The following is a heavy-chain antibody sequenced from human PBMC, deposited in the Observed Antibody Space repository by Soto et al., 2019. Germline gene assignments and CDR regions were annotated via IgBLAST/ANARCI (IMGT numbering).Heavy chain of an antibody. CDR2: ICAYNGNT. J-gene: IGHJ4*02. CDR3: ARERAVDGTSEY. Sequence: ASVKVSCKASGYTFTSYGISWVRQAPGQGLEWMGWICAYNGNTNYAQKLQGRVTMTTDTSTSTAYMELRSLRSDDTAVYYCARERAVDGTSEYWGQGTLVTVSS. V-gene: IGHV1-18*01. CDR1: GYTFTSYG. D-gene: IGHD6-19*01.